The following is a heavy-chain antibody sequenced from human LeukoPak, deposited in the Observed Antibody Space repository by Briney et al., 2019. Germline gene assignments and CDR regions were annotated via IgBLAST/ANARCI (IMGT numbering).Heavy chain of an antibody. V-gene: IGHV3-30*18. D-gene: IGHD6-13*01. Sequence: GGSLRLSCAASGFTFSSYGMHWVRQAPGKGLEWAAVMSNDGGNKYYADSVKGRFTVSRDNSKNTLYLQMNSLRAEDTATYYCVKSGIAAAGQRGYFDYWGQGTLVTVSS. CDR1: GFTFSSYG. J-gene: IGHJ4*02. CDR3: VKSGIAAAGQRGYFDY. CDR2: MSNDGGNK.